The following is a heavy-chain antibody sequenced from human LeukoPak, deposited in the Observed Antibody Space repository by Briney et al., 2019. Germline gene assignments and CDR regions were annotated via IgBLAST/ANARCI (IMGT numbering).Heavy chain of an antibody. D-gene: IGHD6-19*01. CDR1: GFTFSSYW. J-gene: IGHJ4*02. V-gene: IGHV3-7*03. CDR2: IKQDESEK. Sequence: GGSLRLSCAASGFTFSSYWMSWVRQAPGKGLEWVANIKQDESEKYYVDSVKGRFTISRDNSKNTLYLQMNSLRAEDTAVYYCAKIAVAGPYWGQGTLVTVSS. CDR3: AKIAVAGPY.